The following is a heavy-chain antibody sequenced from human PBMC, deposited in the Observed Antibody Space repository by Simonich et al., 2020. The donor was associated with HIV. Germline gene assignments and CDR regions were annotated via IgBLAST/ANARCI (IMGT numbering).Heavy chain of an antibody. J-gene: IGHJ4*02. V-gene: IGHV2-5*02. CDR3: AHSPGGGSGSYYNYFDY. CDR2: IYWEDDK. D-gene: IGHD3-10*01. CDR1: GFSLSTSGVG. Sequence: QVTLKESGPALVKPTQTLTLTCTFSGFSLSTSGVGVGWIRQPPGKALEWLALIYWEDDKRYSPSLKGRLTITKDTSKNQVVLTMTNMDPVDTATYYCAHSPGGGSGSYYNYFDYWGQGTLVTVSS.